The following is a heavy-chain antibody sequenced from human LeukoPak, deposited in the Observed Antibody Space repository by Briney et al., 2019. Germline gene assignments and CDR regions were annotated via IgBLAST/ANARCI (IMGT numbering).Heavy chain of an antibody. CDR1: HYRIISNYY. Sequence: PWKTLSLSCDVSHYRIISNYYWGWVRQPPGKGLEWIVSMHHSGSTYQNPSLKNRVAMSLDTSKNQFSLDLRFVTAADTAMYYCVRLGYCSSTSCYFDCWGQGTLVTVSS. CDR2: MHHSGST. J-gene: IGHJ4*02. V-gene: IGHV4-38-2*01. CDR3: VRLGYCSSTSCYFDC. D-gene: IGHD2-2*01.